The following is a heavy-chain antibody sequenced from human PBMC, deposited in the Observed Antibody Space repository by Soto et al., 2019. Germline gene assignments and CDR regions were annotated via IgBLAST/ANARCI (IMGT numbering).Heavy chain of an antibody. D-gene: IGHD3-3*02. V-gene: IGHV3-30*14. CDR3: VRDGIEALGAFDFDS. CDR1: GFTFSSYA. CDR2: IAFDGDNK. Sequence: QVQLVESGGDVVQPGRSLRLSCAASGFTFSSYAMHWVRQAPGKGLEWVAVIAFDGDNKYYADSVKGRFTISRDNYKNALYLQMNSLRAEDTAVYYCVRDGIEALGAFDFDSWGQGILVTVSS. J-gene: IGHJ5*01.